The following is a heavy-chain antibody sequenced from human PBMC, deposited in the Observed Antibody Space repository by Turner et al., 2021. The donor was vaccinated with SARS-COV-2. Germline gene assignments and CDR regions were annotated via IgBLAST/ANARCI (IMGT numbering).Heavy chain of an antibody. J-gene: IGHJ3*02. CDR2: IRNKPNSYST. CDR1: GFRFSAHF. CDR3: ARVLDYFDSNGYSVDAFDI. Sequence: EVQLVESGGGLVQPGGSLRLSCAASGFRFSAHFMESVRQAPGKGLEWVGRIRNKPNSYSTNYGASVKGRFTISRDDSTNSLFLQMNSLETEHTAVYYCARVLDYFDSNGYSVDAFDIWGQGTMVTVSS. D-gene: IGHD3-22*01. V-gene: IGHV3-72*01.